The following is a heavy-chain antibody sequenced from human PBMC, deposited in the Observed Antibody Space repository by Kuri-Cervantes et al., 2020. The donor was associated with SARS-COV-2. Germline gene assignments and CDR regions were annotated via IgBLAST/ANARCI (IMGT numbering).Heavy chain of an antibody. Sequence: SQTLSLTCAVSGGSISSGGYSWSWIRQPPGKGLEWIGYIYHSGSTYYNPSLKSRVTISVDTSKNQFSLKLSSVTAADTAVYYCARRGGSDFDYWGQGTLVTVSS. CDR3: ARRGGSDFDY. J-gene: IGHJ4*02. V-gene: IGHV4-30-2*03. CDR1: GGSISSGGYS. CDR2: IYHSGST. D-gene: IGHD1-26*01.